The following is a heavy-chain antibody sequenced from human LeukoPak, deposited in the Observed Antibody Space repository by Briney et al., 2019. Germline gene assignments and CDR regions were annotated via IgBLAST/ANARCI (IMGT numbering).Heavy chain of an antibody. V-gene: IGHV4-34*01. CDR2: INPSGRI. CDR3: ARGRHEITMILVVMTAVSYYLDV. Sequence: SEPPSLPCAVYGGSFSGYYWTWIRQAPGKGLEWIGEINPSGRISYNPSLKSRLTISVDASKNQFSLNLKSLTAADTAVYSCARGRHEITMILVVMTAVSYYLDVWGKGTTVTVS. CDR1: GGSFSGYY. D-gene: IGHD3-22*01. J-gene: IGHJ6*03.